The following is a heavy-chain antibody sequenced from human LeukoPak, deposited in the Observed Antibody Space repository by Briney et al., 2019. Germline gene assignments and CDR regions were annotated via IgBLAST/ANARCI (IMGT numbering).Heavy chain of an antibody. CDR3: AKDPSGDYGDYYYGMDV. J-gene: IGHJ6*02. CDR2: ISYDGSNK. D-gene: IGHD4-17*01. CDR1: GFTFSSYG. Sequence: PGGSLRLSCAASGFTFSSYGMHWVRQAPGKGLEWVAVISYDGSNKYYADSVKGRSTISRDNSKNTLYLQMNSLRAEDTAVYYCAKDPSGDYGDYYYGMDVWGQGTTVTVSS. V-gene: IGHV3-30*18.